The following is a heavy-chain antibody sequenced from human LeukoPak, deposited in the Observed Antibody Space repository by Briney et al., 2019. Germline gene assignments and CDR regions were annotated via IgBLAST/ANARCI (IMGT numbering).Heavy chain of an antibody. CDR2: IHYTGTT. J-gene: IGHJ6*03. Sequence: PSETLSLTCIVSGDSISSKYWTWIRQPPGKGLEWIGYIHYTGTTDYNPSLKSRLTISIDTSRHHFSLRLSSVTAADTAVYYCARLMPMVLTGQRYFYHPMDVWGKGTTVTVSS. D-gene: IGHD3-9*01. CDR1: GDSISSKY. V-gene: IGHV4-59*08. CDR3: ARLMPMVLTGQRYFYHPMDV.